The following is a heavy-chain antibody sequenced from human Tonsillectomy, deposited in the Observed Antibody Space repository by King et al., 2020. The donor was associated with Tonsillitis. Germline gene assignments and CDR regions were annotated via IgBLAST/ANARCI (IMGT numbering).Heavy chain of an antibody. CDR2: IRRKVYGGTT. CDR3: TREPDSPYYYDSSGYYDAFDS. J-gene: IGHJ3*02. Sequence: VQLVESGGGLVQPGRSLRLSCTASGFTFGAYAMSWFRQAPGKGLEWVGFIRRKVYGGTTEYAASVKGRFTISRDDSKSIAYLQMNSLKTEDTAVYYCTREPDSPYYYDSSGYYDAFDSWGQGTMVTVSS. CDR1: GFTFGAYA. V-gene: IGHV3-49*03. D-gene: IGHD3-22*01.